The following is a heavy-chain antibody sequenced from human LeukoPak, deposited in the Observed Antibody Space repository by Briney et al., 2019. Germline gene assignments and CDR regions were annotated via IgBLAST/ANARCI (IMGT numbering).Heavy chain of an antibody. Sequence: GGSLRLSCAASGFTFSSYAMSWVRQAPGKGLEWVSAISGSGGSTYYADSVKGRFTISRDNSKNTLYLQMNSLRAEDTAVYYCAKDSTRYSSSWDRFDYWGQGTLVTVPS. D-gene: IGHD6-13*01. J-gene: IGHJ4*02. CDR2: ISGSGGST. V-gene: IGHV3-23*01. CDR1: GFTFSSYA. CDR3: AKDSTRYSSSWDRFDY.